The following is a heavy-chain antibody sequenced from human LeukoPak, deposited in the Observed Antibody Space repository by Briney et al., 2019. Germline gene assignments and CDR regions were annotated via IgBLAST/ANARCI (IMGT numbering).Heavy chain of an antibody. Sequence: SETLSLTCTVSGGSISSYYWSWIRQPPGKGLEWIGYIYYSGSTNYNPSLKSRVTISVGTSKNQFSLKLSSVTAADTAVYYCARHGYYDFWSGYPHHAFDIWGQGTMVTVSS. V-gene: IGHV4-59*08. CDR1: GGSISSYY. CDR2: IYYSGST. D-gene: IGHD3-3*01. J-gene: IGHJ3*02. CDR3: ARHGYYDFWSGYPHHAFDI.